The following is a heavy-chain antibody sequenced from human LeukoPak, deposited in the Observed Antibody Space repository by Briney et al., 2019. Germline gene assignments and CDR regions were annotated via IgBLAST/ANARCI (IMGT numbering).Heavy chain of an antibody. CDR3: ARGSGSYYYGMDV. CDR2: IYYSGST. J-gene: IGHJ6*02. D-gene: IGHD1-26*01. CDR1: GGSISSFY. V-gene: IGHV4-59*01. Sequence: SETLSLTCTVSGGSISSFYWSWIRQPPGKGLEWIEYIYYSGSTNYNPSLKSRVTISVDTSKNQFSLRLSSVTAADTAVYYCARGSGSYYYGMDVWGQGTTVTVSS.